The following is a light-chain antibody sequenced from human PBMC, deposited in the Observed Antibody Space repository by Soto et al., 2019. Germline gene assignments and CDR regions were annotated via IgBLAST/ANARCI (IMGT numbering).Light chain of an antibody. J-gene: IGLJ2*01. CDR1: SSDIGSYNE. V-gene: IGLV2-14*03. Sequence: QSVLTQPASVSGSPGQSTTVSCTGTSSDIGSYNEVSWYQQRPGRAPKLMIYDVSNRPSGVSNRFSGSKSGNTASLTISGLQAEDEADYYCSSHASRSTLIFGGGTKLTVL. CDR3: SSHASRSTLI. CDR2: DVS.